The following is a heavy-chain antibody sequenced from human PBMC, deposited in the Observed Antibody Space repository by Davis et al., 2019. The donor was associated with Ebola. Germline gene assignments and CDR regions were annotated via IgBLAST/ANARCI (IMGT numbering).Heavy chain of an antibody. V-gene: IGHV3-53*01. Sequence: GESLKISCTASGFNVSGNYMSWVRQAPGKGLEWVGVIYRGGSTYYADSVKGRFTISRDNSNNTLFLQMNSLRVEDTARYYCAKASWGPAARPLLDSWGQGTLVTVSS. J-gene: IGHJ4*02. CDR1: GFNVSGNY. CDR3: AKASWGPAARPLLDS. D-gene: IGHD2-2*02. CDR2: IYRGGST.